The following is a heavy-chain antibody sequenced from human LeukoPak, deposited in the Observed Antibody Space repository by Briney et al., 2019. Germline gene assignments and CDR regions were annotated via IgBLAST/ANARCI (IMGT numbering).Heavy chain of an antibody. CDR3: ARGKVTTSAFDI. CDR2: INHSGST. D-gene: IGHD4-17*01. Sequence: SETLSLTCAVYGGSFSGYYWSWIRQPPGKGLEWIGEINHSGSTNYNPSLKSRVTISVDTSKNQFSLKLSSVTAADTAVYYCARGKVTTSAFDIWGQGTMVTVSS. J-gene: IGHJ3*02. CDR1: GGSFSGYY. V-gene: IGHV4-34*01.